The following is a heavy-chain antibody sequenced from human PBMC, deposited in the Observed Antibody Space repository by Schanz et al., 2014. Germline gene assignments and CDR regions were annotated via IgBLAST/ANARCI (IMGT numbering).Heavy chain of an antibody. J-gene: IGHJ3*02. V-gene: IGHV3-21*01. CDR1: GFTFNNYD. CDR2: ISSSSTYI. CDR3: ARVLRGVLPATLGDAFDI. D-gene: IGHD2-15*01. Sequence: EVQLVESGGGLVQPGGSLRLSCAASGFTFNNYDMNWVRQAPGKGLEWVSSISSSSTYIYYTDSLKGRFTISRDNAKNSLYLQMNSLRAEDTAMYYCARVLRGVLPATLGDAFDIWGQGTMVTISS.